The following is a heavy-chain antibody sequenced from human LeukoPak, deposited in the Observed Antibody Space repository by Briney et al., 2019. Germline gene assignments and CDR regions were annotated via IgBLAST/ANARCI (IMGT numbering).Heavy chain of an antibody. CDR2: IIPILGTA. J-gene: IGHJ3*02. CDR3: ARGHWYYYDSSGYYFGAFDI. D-gene: IGHD3-22*01. V-gene: IGHV1-69*13. CDR1: GGTFSSYA. Sequence: ASVKVSCKASGGTFSSYAISWVRQAPGQGLEWMGGIIPILGTANYAQKFQGRVTITADESTSTAYMELSSLRSEDTAVYYCARGHWYYYDSSGYYFGAFDIWGQGTMVTVSS.